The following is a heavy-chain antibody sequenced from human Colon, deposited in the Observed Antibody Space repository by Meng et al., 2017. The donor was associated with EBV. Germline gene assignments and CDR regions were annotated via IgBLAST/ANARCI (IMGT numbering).Heavy chain of an antibody. Sequence: QVQLVQSGAEVKKPGASVKLSCKASDYTFTSYAIHWVRQAPGQRLEWMGWINAGNGDTRYSQKMQDRVTITRDTSASTAYMELSSLRSEDTALYYCARAPHYYYDSSGYYEAGGYYWDQGTLVTVSS. CDR2: INAGNGDT. D-gene: IGHD3-22*01. V-gene: IGHV1-3*01. J-gene: IGHJ4*02. CDR1: DYTFTSYA. CDR3: ARAPHYYYDSSGYYEAGGYY.